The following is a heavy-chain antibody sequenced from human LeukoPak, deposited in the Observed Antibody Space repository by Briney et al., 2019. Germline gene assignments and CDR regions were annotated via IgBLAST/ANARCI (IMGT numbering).Heavy chain of an antibody. CDR1: GFTFSSYG. CDR2: IRDGGSNK. J-gene: IGHJ4*02. V-gene: IGHV3-30*02. Sequence: PGGSLRLSCAASGFTFSSYGMHWVRQAPGKGLEWVAFIRDGGSNKYYADSVKGRFTISRDNSKNTLYLQMNSLRAEDTAVYYCAKAVLEMATISPFDYWGQGTLVTVSS. D-gene: IGHD5-24*01. CDR3: AKAVLEMATISPFDY.